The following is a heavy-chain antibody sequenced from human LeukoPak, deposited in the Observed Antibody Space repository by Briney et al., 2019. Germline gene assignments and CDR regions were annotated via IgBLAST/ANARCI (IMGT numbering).Heavy chain of an antibody. J-gene: IGHJ4*02. CDR3: ARVDSSNWYDSRGYFDY. Sequence: SETLSLTCTVSGGSISSYYCSWIRQPPGQGLERIGYIYYTGSTNYNPSLKSRVTISVDTSKNQISLKLSSVTAADTAVYYCARVDSSNWYDSRGYFDYWGQGTLVTVSS. D-gene: IGHD6-13*01. CDR2: IYYTGST. V-gene: IGHV4-59*01. CDR1: GGSISSYY.